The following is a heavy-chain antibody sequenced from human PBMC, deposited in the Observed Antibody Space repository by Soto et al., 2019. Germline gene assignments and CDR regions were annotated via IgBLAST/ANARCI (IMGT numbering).Heavy chain of an antibody. CDR3: ARSKESLTTVPTLYFAY. CDR2: ISAYNGNT. V-gene: IGHV1-18*01. CDR1: GYTFTSYG. J-gene: IGHJ4*02. Sequence: GASVKVSCKASGYTFTSYGISWVRQAPGQGLEWMGWISAYNGNTNYAQKLQGRVTMTTDTSTSTAYMELRSLRSDDTAVYYCARSKESLTTVPTLYFAYWGQRTLVTVYS. D-gene: IGHD4-17*01.